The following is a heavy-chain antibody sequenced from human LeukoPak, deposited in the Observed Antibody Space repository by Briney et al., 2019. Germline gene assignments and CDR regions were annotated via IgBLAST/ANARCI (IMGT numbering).Heavy chain of an antibody. CDR1: GFTFSIYS. V-gene: IGHV3-30*18. Sequence: AGGSLRLSCAASGFTFSIYSMHWVRQAPGKGLEWVAVISYDGSNKYYADSVKGRFTISRDNSKNTLYLQMNSLRAEDTAVYYCAKTPYGDYPDYWGQGTLVTVSS. D-gene: IGHD4-17*01. CDR2: ISYDGSNK. CDR3: AKTPYGDYPDY. J-gene: IGHJ4*02.